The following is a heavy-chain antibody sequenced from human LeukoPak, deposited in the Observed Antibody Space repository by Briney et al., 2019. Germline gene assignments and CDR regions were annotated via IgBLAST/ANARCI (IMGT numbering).Heavy chain of an antibody. Sequence: SETLSLTCTVSGGSISSHYWSWIRQPPGKGLEWIGFIYYSGSTNYNPSLKSRVTISVDTSKNQFSLKVSSVTAADTAVYYCARGHGYSGHALAYWGQGTLVTVSS. J-gene: IGHJ4*02. D-gene: IGHD5-12*01. V-gene: IGHV4-59*11. CDR3: ARGHGYSGHALAY. CDR1: GGSISSHY. CDR2: IYYSGST.